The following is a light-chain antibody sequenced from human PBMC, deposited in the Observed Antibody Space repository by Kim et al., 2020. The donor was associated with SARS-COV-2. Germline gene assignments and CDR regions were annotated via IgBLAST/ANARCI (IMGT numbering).Light chain of an antibody. CDR3: GTWDSSLSAWV. CDR1: SSNIGNNY. J-gene: IGLJ3*02. V-gene: IGLV1-51*01. Sequence: QSVLTQPPSVSAAPGQKVTISCSGSSSNIGNNYVSWYQQLPGTAPKPLIYDNNKRPSGIPDRFSGSKSGTSATLGITGLQTGDEADYYCGTWDSSLSAWVCGEGTQL. CDR2: DNN.